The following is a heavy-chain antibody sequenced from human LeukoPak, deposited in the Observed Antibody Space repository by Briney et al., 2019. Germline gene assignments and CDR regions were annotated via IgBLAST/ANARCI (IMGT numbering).Heavy chain of an antibody. V-gene: IGHV3-23*01. D-gene: IGHD5-18*01. Sequence: GGSLRLSCAASGFTFNNYAMTWVRQAPGKGLEWVSVINGGSGNSYYADSVKGRFTVTRDNSKNTLYLQMNSLRDEDTAVYYCAKGQGYNYGDSIDYWGQGTLVTVSS. CDR3: AKGQGYNYGDSIDY. CDR2: INGGSGNS. J-gene: IGHJ4*02. CDR1: GFTFNNYA.